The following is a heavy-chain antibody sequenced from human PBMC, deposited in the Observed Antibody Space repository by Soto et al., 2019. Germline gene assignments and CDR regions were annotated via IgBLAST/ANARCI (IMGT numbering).Heavy chain of an antibody. Sequence: EVQLVESGGGLVQPGGSLRLSCAASGFTVSSNYMTWVRQAPGKGLEWVSLIQSGGRTYYAGSVKGSFTISRDNSKNTLFLQMNSLRVEDTAVYYCARDGVHCSGGRCYGVPMDAWGKGTTVTVSS. V-gene: IGHV3-66*01. CDR2: IQSGGRT. D-gene: IGHD2-15*01. J-gene: IGHJ6*03. CDR1: GFTVSSNY. CDR3: ARDGVHCSGGRCYGVPMDA.